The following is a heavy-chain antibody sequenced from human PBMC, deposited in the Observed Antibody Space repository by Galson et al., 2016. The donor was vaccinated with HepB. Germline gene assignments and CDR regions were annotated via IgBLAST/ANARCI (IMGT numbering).Heavy chain of an antibody. CDR1: GGTFSSYA. J-gene: IGHJ4*02. CDR2: IIPIFGTA. D-gene: IGHD6-13*01. CDR3: ARTTSCSWYRKWYYFDY. V-gene: IGHV1-69*06. Sequence: SVKVSCKASGGTFSSYAIRWVRQAPGQGLEWMGGIIPIFGTANYAQKFQGRVTITADKSTSTAYMELSSLRSEDTAVYYCARTTSCSWYRKWYYFDYWGQGTLVTVSS.